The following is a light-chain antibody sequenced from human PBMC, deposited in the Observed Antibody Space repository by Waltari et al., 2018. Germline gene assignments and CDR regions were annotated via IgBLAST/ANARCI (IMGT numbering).Light chain of an antibody. V-gene: IGKV3-11*01. CDR2: DAS. CDR1: QNINTD. J-gene: IGKJ1*01. Sequence: EVVLTQPTDTLSLSPGERATLPCRASQNINTDLGWYQQRPGHAPRLLIFDASNRAAGIPVRFSGRGSGTDFTLIISTLEPEDSAVYYCQQRYSWPRTFGQGTKVEIK. CDR3: QQRYSWPRT.